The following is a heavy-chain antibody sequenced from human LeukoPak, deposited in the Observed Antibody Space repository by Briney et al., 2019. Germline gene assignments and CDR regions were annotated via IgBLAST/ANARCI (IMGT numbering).Heavy chain of an antibody. CDR3: AKAPFSRGYPPSDY. J-gene: IGHJ4*02. D-gene: IGHD3-16*02. CDR2: ISGSGGST. Sequence: GGSLRLSCAASGFTFRSYAMSWVRQPPGKGLEWVSTISGSGGSTYSADSVKGRFTVSRDNSNNTLYLQMNSLRAEDTAVYYCAKAPFSRGYPPSDYWGQGTLVIVTS. V-gene: IGHV3-23*01. CDR1: GFTFRSYA.